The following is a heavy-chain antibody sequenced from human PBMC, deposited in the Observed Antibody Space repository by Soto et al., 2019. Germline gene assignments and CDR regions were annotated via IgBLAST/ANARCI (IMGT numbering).Heavy chain of an antibody. CDR3: ASSLDDSSGYERY. J-gene: IGHJ4*02. D-gene: IGHD3-22*01. CDR2: IYYSGST. CDR1: GGSSISGGYY. V-gene: IGHV4-31*03. Sequence: SETHSLTSTVSGGSSISGGYYWSWIRKHPGKGLEWIGYIYYSGSTYYNPSLKSRVTISVDTSKNQFSLKLSSVTAADTAVYYCASSLDDSSGYERYWGQGTLVTVSS.